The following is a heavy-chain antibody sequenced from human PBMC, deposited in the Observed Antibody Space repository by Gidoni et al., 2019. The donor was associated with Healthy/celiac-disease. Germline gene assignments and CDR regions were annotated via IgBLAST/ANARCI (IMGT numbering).Heavy chain of an antibody. CDR2: IIGSGGST. J-gene: IGHJ6*03. CDR1: GFTFSSYA. V-gene: IGHV3-23*01. Sequence: EVQLLESGGGLVQPGGSLRLSCAASGFTFSSYAMSWVRPAPGKGLEWVSAIIGSGGSTYYADSVKGRFTISRDNSKNTLYLQMNSLRAEDTAVYYCANLDNKYYYYYYMDVWGKGTTVTVSS. CDR3: ANLDNKYYYYYYMDV.